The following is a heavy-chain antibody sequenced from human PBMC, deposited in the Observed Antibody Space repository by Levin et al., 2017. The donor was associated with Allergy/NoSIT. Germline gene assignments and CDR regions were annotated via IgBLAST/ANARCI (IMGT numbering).Heavy chain of an antibody. Sequence: KSSETLSLTCTVSGGSITSGGYYWSWIRQHPGKGLEWIGYIYYSGSTDYNPSLKSRVTISVDTSKNQFSLKLSSVTAADTAVYYCARGVVVAMISHNAFDIWGQGTMVTVSS. CDR1: GGSITSGGYY. J-gene: IGHJ3*02. CDR2: IYYSGST. CDR3: ARGVVVAMISHNAFDI. V-gene: IGHV4-31*03. D-gene: IGHD2-15*01.